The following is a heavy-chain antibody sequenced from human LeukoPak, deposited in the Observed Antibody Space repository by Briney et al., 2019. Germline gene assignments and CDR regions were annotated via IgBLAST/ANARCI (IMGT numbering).Heavy chain of an antibody. CDR2: VSPPGAGT. Sequence: GGYLRLYCAASGFTFSNHGMNRLRQGPGLELKWLTIVSPPGAGTSYTFSVKGRFTASEDDSKNTLSLQMNSLRVEDTAVYYCAKDRGYGSGSYSNWFDPCGQGTLGTVSS. D-gene: IGHD3-10*01. CDR3: AKDRGYGSGSYSNWFDP. V-gene: IGHV3-23*01. CDR1: GFTFSNHG. J-gene: IGHJ5*02.